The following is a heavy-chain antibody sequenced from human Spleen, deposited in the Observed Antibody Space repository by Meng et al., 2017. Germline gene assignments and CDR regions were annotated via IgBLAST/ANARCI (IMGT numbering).Heavy chain of an antibody. J-gene: IGHJ4*02. CDR3: ARDLRAYSTSPFDY. Sequence: QVQLQESGPGLVKPSQTLSLTCTVSGGSISSGDYYWTWIRQHPGKGLEWIGHIYYSGSTYYNPSLKSRVTISVDMSKNQLSLNLSSVTAADTAVYYCARDLRAYSTSPFDYWGQGTLVTVSS. CDR1: GGSISSGDYY. V-gene: IGHV4-31*03. CDR2: IYYSGST. D-gene: IGHD6-6*01.